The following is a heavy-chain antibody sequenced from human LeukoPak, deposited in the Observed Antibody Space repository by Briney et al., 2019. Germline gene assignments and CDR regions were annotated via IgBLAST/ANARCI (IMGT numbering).Heavy chain of an antibody. V-gene: IGHV3-11*06. CDR3: ARHYGGNSDFDY. J-gene: IGHJ4*02. CDR1: GFTFSDYY. Sequence: GGSLRLSCAASGFTFSDYYMSWIRQAPGKGLEWVSYISSSSSYTNYADSVKGRFTISRDNAKNSLYLQMNSLRAEDTAVYYCARHYGGNSDFDYWGQGTLVTVSS. CDR2: ISSSSSYT. D-gene: IGHD4-23*01.